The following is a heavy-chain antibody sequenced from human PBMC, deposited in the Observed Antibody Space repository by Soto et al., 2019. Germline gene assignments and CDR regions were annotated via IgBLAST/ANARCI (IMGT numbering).Heavy chain of an antibody. Sequence: QVQLVQSGAEEKQPGASVRVSCKASGYAFSSYAMHWVRQAPGQRLEWMGWINIGSGNTEYSQNFQDRITITRDTSASTVYMELSSLRSEDTAVYYCARDSGDCGYRLTYYYYIGMDVWGQGTTVTVSS. CDR1: GYAFSSYA. CDR3: ARDSGDCGYRLTYYYYIGMDV. D-gene: IGHD5-12*01. V-gene: IGHV1-3*05. CDR2: INIGSGNT. J-gene: IGHJ6*02.